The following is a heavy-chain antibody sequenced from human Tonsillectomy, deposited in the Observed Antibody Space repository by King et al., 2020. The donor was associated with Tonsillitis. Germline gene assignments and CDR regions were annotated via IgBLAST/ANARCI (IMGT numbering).Heavy chain of an antibody. CDR3: AKDMIKLSHIVVVTASRLDY. V-gene: IGHV3-23*03. CDR2: IYSGGSST. CDR1: GFTFSSYA. Sequence: EVQLVESGGGLVQPGGSLRLSCAASGFTFSSYAMSWVRQAPGKGLEWVSVIYSGGSSTYYADSVKGRFTISRDNSKNTLYLQMNSLRAEDTAVYYCAKDMIKLSHIVVVTASRLDYWGQGTLVTVSS. J-gene: IGHJ4*02. D-gene: IGHD2-21*02.